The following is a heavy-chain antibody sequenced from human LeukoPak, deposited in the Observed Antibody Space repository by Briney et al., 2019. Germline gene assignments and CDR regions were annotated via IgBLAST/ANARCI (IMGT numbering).Heavy chain of an antibody. CDR1: GFTFSSYE. CDR3: ARATSDNILTGYYSP. J-gene: IGHJ5*02. D-gene: IGHD3-9*01. Sequence: PGGSLRLSCAASGFTFSSYEMNWVRQAPGKGLEWVSSISSGSSYIYYADSVKGRFTISRDNAKNSLFLRMNSLRAEDTAVYYRARATSDNILTGYYSPWGQGTLVTVSS. V-gene: IGHV3-21*01. CDR2: ISSGSSYI.